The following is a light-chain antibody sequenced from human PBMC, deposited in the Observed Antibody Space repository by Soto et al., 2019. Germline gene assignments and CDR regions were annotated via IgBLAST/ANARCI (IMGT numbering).Light chain of an antibody. CDR1: QNLRSS. CDR3: QQYNTWPIT. CDR2: GAS. Sequence: VMTQSPATLSVSPGERATLSCRASQNLRSSLAWYQQKPGQAPRLLIYGASTRATGIPARFSGSGSGTDFTLTISRLEPEDFVVYYCQQYNTWPITFGQGTRLEIK. J-gene: IGKJ5*01. V-gene: IGKV3-15*01.